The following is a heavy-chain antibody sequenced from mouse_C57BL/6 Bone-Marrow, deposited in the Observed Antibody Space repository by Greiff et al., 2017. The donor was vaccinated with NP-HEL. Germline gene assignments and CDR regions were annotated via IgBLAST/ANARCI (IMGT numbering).Heavy chain of an antibody. J-gene: IGHJ4*01. D-gene: IGHD3-1*01. Sequence: EVQLQESGPGLAKPSHTLSLTCSVTGYSITSDYWNWIRKFPGNKLEYMGYISYSGSTYYNPSLKSRISTSRDTSNNQSYLQLNRVITEDAATDYCAKGFGALDYWGQGTSVTVSS. V-gene: IGHV3-8*01. CDR3: AKGFGALDY. CDR1: GYSITSDY. CDR2: ISYSGST.